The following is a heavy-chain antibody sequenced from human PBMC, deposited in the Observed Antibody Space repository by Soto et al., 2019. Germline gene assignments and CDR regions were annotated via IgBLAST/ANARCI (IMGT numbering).Heavy chain of an antibody. J-gene: IGHJ4*02. CDR2: IYYSGNT. Sequence: SETLPLTCTVSGGSISSYYWIWIRQPPGKGLEWIGYIYYSGNTNYNPSLKSRVTISVDTSKNQFSLKLSSVTAADTAVYYCARKYYDSYFDYWGQGTLVTVSS. V-gene: IGHV4-59*01. CDR1: GGSISSYY. D-gene: IGHD3-3*01. CDR3: ARKYYDSYFDY.